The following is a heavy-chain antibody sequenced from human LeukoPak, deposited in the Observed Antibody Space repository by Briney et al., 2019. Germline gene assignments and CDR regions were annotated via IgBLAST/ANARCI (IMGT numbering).Heavy chain of an antibody. CDR2: ISYSGNT. D-gene: IGHD3-10*01. J-gene: IGHJ4*02. CDR1: GGSINSSSDY. Sequence: SETLSLTCTVSGGSINSSSDYWGWIRQPPGKGLEWIGTISYSGNTYYSPSLKSRVTISVDTSKNQCSLKLNSVTAADTAVDHCARHWFLYSIAGCYYDSWGQGTLVTVSS. V-gene: IGHV4-39*01. CDR3: ARHWFLYSIAGCYYDS.